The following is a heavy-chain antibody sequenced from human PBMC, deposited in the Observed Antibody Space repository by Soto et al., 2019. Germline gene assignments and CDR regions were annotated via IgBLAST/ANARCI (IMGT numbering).Heavy chain of an antibody. J-gene: IGHJ4*02. V-gene: IGHV3-33*01. CDR1: GFTFSRYG. D-gene: IGHD3-10*01. CDR2: IWYDGSNK. CDR3: ARSAGEMATIVY. Sequence: GGSLRLSCAASGFTFSRYGMHWVRQAPGKVLEWVAVIWYDGSNKYYADSVKGRFTISRDNSKNTLYLQMNSLRAEDTAVYYCARSAGEMATIVYWGQGTLVTVSS.